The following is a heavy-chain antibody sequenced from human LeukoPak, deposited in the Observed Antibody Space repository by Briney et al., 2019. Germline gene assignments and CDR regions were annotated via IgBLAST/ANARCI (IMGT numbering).Heavy chain of an antibody. V-gene: IGHV3-66*01. CDR1: GFTVSSNY. Sequence: GGSLRLSCAASGFTVSSNYMSWVRQAPGKGLEWVSVIYSGGSTYYADSVKGRFTISRDNSKNTLYLQMNSLRAEDTAVYYCAREGYYGSGSEFDYWGQGTLVTVSS. CDR3: AREGYYGSGSEFDY. D-gene: IGHD3-10*01. J-gene: IGHJ4*02. CDR2: IYSGGST.